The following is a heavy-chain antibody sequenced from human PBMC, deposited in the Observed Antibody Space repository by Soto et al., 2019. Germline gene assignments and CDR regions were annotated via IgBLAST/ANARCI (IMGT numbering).Heavy chain of an antibody. CDR1: GGMFSAYW. J-gene: IGHJ4*02. CDR3: ARDFYGGYTYGPGDY. V-gene: IGHV3-7*01. CDR2: IHGDGGKI. Sequence: GGFLRLSCGAAGGMFSAYWMSWVRQAPGKGLEWVANIHGDGGKIYYVDSVKGRFTISRDNAKRSLYLQMNSLRAEDTAVYYCARDFYGGYTYGPGDYWGQGALVTVSS. D-gene: IGHD5-18*01.